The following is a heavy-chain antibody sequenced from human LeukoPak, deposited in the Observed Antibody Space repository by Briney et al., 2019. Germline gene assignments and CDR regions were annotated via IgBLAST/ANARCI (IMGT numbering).Heavy chain of an antibody. CDR3: ARDFKPARIAAAGVGY. CDR1: GYTFTGYY. D-gene: IGHD6-13*01. Sequence: ASVKVSCKASGYTFTGYYMHWVRQAPGQGLEWMGWINPNSGDTNYAQKFQGWVTMTRDTSISTAYMELSRLRSDDTAVYYCARDFKPARIAAAGVGYWGQGTLVTVSS. V-gene: IGHV1-2*04. CDR2: INPNSGDT. J-gene: IGHJ4*02.